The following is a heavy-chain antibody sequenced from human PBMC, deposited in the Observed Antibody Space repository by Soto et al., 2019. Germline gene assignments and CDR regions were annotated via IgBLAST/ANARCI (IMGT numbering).Heavy chain of an antibody. CDR3: ARGAYCGGDCYDRNLQVNAFDI. J-gene: IGHJ3*02. CDR1: GYSFTSYW. CDR2: IYPGDSDT. D-gene: IGHD2-21*02. V-gene: IGHV5-51*01. Sequence: PGESLKISCKGSGYSFTSYWIGWVRQMPGKGLEWMGIIYPGDSDTRYSPSFQGQVTISADKSISTAYLQWSSPKASDTAMYYCARGAYCGGDCYDRNLQVNAFDIWGQGTMVTVSS.